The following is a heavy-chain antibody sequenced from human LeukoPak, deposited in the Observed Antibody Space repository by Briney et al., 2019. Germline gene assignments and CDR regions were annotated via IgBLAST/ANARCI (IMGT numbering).Heavy chain of an antibody. CDR2: IYYSGST. Sequence: SETLFLTCSVSGGSINSYFWSWIRQPPGKGLEWIGYIYYSGSTNYNPSLESRVTISVDTSKNQFSLKLSSVTASDTAVYYCARLPYSSGWYVYWGQGILVTVSS. CDR3: ARLPYSSGWYVY. J-gene: IGHJ4*02. V-gene: IGHV4-59*01. D-gene: IGHD6-19*01. CDR1: GGSINSYF.